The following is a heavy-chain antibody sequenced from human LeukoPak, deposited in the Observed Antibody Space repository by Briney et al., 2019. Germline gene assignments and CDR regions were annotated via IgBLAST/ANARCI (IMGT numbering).Heavy chain of an antibody. Sequence: ASVKVSCKASGYTFTSYGISWVRQAPGQGLEWMGWISAYNGNTNYAQKLRGRVTMTRDTSTSTVYMELSSLRSEDTAVYYCARDLEPRTSGYYMDVWGKGTTVTISS. CDR3: ARDLEPRTSGYYMDV. CDR2: ISAYNGNT. V-gene: IGHV1-18*01. D-gene: IGHD1-1*01. J-gene: IGHJ6*03. CDR1: GYTFTSYG.